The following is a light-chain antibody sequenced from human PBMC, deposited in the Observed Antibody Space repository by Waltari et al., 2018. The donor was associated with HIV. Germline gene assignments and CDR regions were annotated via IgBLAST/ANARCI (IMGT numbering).Light chain of an antibody. CDR1: QNIGKD. Sequence: DIQMTQSPSSLSASVGDRITITCRTSQNIGKDLNWYQQKPGTAPKVLIFAASSLHGGVPSRFSGSGSGTDFTLTISSLQPEDFATYYCQQTYLTTFTFGPGTNVDFK. J-gene: IGKJ3*01. CDR2: AAS. CDR3: QQTYLTTFT. V-gene: IGKV1-39*01.